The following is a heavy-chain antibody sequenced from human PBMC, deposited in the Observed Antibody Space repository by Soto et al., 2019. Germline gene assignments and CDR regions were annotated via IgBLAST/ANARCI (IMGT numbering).Heavy chain of an antibody. CDR1: GFTFSDYY. CDR2: ISSSGSTI. CDR3: ARRWYADAFDI. D-gene: IGHD2-15*01. J-gene: IGHJ3*02. Sequence: GGSLRLSCVASGFTFSDYYMSWIRQAPGKGLEWVSYISSSGSTIYYADSVKGRFTISRDNAKNSLYLQMNSLRAEDTAVYYCARRWYADAFDIWGQGTMVTVSS. V-gene: IGHV3-11*01.